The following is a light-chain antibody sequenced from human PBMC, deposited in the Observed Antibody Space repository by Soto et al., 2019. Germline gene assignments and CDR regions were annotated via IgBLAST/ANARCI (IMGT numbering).Light chain of an antibody. CDR2: DVS. Sequence: QSVLTQPASVSGSPGQSIAISCTGTSSDVGGYNYVSWYQQHPDKAPKLMIYDVSNRPSGVSNRFSGSKSGNTASLTISGLQAEDEADYYCSSYTSSSNYVFGTGTKITVL. CDR1: SSDVGGYNY. J-gene: IGLJ1*01. CDR3: SSYTSSSNYV. V-gene: IGLV2-14*01.